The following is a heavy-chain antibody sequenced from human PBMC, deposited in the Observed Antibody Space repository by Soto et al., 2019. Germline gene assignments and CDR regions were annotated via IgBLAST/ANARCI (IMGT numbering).Heavy chain of an antibody. J-gene: IGHJ4*02. CDR3: ERHRPVIVAVNHHPFDY. CDR1: RGSISSHY. V-gene: IGHV4-59*08. CDR2: VYHSGTT. D-gene: IGHD3-22*01. Sequence: SETLSLTCTVSRGSISSHYWSWIRQPPGKGPEWIGYVYHSGTTNYNPSLESRVTISLDTSKNQFSLKLNSVTAADTAVYFCERHRPVIVAVNHHPFDYWRQGTLVIVSS.